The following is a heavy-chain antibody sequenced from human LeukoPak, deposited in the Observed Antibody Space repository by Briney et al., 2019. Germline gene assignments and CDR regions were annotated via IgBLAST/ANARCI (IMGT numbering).Heavy chain of an antibody. J-gene: IGHJ6*04. CDR2: IIPIFGAA. V-gene: IGHV1-69*01. CDR3: AREGYSYGSAYYGMDV. D-gene: IGHD5-18*01. Sequence: SVKVSCKASGGTFSSYAISWVRQAPGQGLEWMGGIIPIFGAANYAQKFQGRVTITAAESTSTAHLKLSSLRSEHTAVYYCAREGYSYGSAYYGMDVWGKGTTVTVSS. CDR1: GGTFSSYA.